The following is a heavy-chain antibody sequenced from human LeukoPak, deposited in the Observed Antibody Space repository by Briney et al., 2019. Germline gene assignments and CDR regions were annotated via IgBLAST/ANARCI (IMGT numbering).Heavy chain of an antibody. Sequence: PGGSLRLSCAASGFTFSSYSMNRVRQAPGKGLEWVSSISSSSSYIYYADSVKGRFTISRDNAKNSLYLQMNSLRAEDTAVYYCARDRDPSPFDYWGQGTLVTVSS. CDR1: GFTFSSYS. CDR2: ISSSSSYI. J-gene: IGHJ4*02. V-gene: IGHV3-21*01. CDR3: ARDRDPSPFDY.